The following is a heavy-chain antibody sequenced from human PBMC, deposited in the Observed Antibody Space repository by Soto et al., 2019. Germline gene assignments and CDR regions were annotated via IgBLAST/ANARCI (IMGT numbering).Heavy chain of an antibody. J-gene: IGHJ6*02. D-gene: IGHD2-2*01. V-gene: IGHV1-69*13. CDR2: INPIYGTA. CDR3: ARDLALVVPAAIIKGVYYYGMDV. CDR1: GYSFTGYC. Sequence: SVKVSCKASGYSFTGYCMHWVRQAPGQGLEWMGWINPIYGTANYAQKFQGRVTITADESTSTAYMELSSLRSEDTAVYYCARDLALVVPAAIIKGVYYYGMDVWGQGTTVTVSS.